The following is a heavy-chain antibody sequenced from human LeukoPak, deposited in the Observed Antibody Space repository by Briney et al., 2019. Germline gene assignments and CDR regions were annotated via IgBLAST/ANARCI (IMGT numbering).Heavy chain of an antibody. CDR1: GFTFSIYW. CDR3: AKSYYYGSGSYCPFDY. Sequence: GGSLRLSCAASGFTFSIYWMTWVRQAPGKGLEWVANIKQDGSEKYYVDSVKGRFTISRDNSKNTLYLQMNSLRAEDTAVYYCAKSYYYGSGSYCPFDYWGQGTLVTVSS. CDR2: IKQDGSEK. J-gene: IGHJ4*02. D-gene: IGHD3-10*01. V-gene: IGHV3-7*03.